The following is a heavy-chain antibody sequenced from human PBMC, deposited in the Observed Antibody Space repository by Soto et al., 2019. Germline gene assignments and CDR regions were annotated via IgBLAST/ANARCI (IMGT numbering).Heavy chain of an antibody. Sequence: GESLKISCAASGFTFSSYAMHWVRQAPGKGLEWVAVISYDGSNKYYADSVKGRFTISRDNSKNTLYLQMNSLRAEDTAVYYCARTYGPVVVVGGLYYGGQGTLVTVS. J-gene: IGHJ4*02. CDR3: ARTYGPVVVVGGLYY. CDR2: ISYDGSNK. V-gene: IGHV3-30-3*01. D-gene: IGHD2-15*01. CDR1: GFTFSSYA.